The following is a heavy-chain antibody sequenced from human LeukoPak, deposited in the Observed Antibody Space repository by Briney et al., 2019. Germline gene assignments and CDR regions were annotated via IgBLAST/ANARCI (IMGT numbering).Heavy chain of an antibody. CDR2: ITNDGNYE. CDR1: GFTFSTYG. Sequence: HPGGSLRLSCAASGFTFSTYGMHWVRQAPGKGLEWVAVITNDGNYEKYADAVRGRFTISRDNSKNTPYLQMNSLSAEDTAVYYCARDSITGDNSLDFWGRGTLVTVSS. D-gene: IGHD7-27*01. V-gene: IGHV3-33*05. J-gene: IGHJ4*02. CDR3: ARDSITGDNSLDF.